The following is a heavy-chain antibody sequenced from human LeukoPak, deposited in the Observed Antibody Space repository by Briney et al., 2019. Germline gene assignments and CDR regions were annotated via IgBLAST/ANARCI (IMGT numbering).Heavy chain of an antibody. V-gene: IGHV3-33*06. CDR3: AKFRADSSGWPFDY. J-gene: IGHJ4*02. D-gene: IGHD6-19*01. CDR2: IWYDGSNK. Sequence: PGGSLRLSCAASGFTFSSYGMHWVRQAPGKGLEWVAVIWYDGSNKYCADSVKGRFAISRDNSKDTLYLQMNSLRAEDTAIYYCAKFRADSSGWPFDYWGQGTLVTVSS. CDR1: GFTFSSYG.